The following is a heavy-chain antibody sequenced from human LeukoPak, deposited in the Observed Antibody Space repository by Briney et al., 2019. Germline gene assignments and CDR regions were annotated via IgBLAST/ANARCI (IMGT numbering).Heavy chain of an antibody. CDR2: IYNNGNT. V-gene: IGHV3-53*01. Sequence: GGSLRLSCAASGITVSSDYMTWVRQAPGKGLEWVSLIYNNGNTYYADSVRGRFTISRDNSKNTLYLQMNSLRAEDTAMYYCTRGIGRSRSLDNWGQGTLVTVSS. J-gene: IGHJ4*02. CDR3: TRGIGRSRSLDN. CDR1: GITVSSDY. D-gene: IGHD2-15*01.